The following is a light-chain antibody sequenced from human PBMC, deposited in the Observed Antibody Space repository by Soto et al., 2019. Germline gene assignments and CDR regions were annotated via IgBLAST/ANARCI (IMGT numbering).Light chain of an antibody. Sequence: DIQMTQSPSSLSASVGDRVTITCRASQGLSSWLAWYQQKPEEAPKSLIYAASRLESGVPSRFSGSGSGTDFTLTISCLQSEDFATYYCQQYYSYPLTFGGGTKVDIK. CDR3: QQYYSYPLT. V-gene: IGKV1D-16*01. J-gene: IGKJ4*01. CDR2: AAS. CDR1: QGLSSW.